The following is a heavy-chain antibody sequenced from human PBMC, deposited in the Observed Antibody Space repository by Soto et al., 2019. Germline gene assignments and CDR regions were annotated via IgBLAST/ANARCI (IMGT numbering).Heavy chain of an antibody. CDR2: IIPILDMT. D-gene: IGHD3-16*02. V-gene: IGHV1-69*02. CDR1: GGSFGSNS. CDR3: SVGEDVDYRYPRNDGFEI. Sequence: QVQLVQSGAEVKKPGSSVKVSCKASGGSFGSNSITWVRQAPGQGLEWMGRIIPILDMTNYPQKMQDRVKITADKSTSTVYLDLSSLRSEDTAMYYCSVGEDVDYRYPRNDGFEIWGQGTRVTVSS. J-gene: IGHJ3*02.